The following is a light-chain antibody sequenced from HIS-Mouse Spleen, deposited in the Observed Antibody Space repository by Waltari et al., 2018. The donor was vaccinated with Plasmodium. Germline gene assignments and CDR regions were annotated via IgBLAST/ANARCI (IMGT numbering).Light chain of an antibody. Sequence: QSALTQPRPVSGSPGQSVTISCTGTSSDVGGYNYVPWYHQHPGQAPKLMIYDVSKRPSGVPDRFSGSKSGTTASLTISGLQAEDEADYYCCSYAGSYTYVFGTGTKVTVL. V-gene: IGLV2-11*01. CDR2: DVS. CDR1: SSDVGGYNY. CDR3: CSYAGSYTYV. J-gene: IGLJ1*01.